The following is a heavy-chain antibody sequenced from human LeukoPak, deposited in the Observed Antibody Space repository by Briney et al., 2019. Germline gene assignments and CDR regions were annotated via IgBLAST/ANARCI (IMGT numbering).Heavy chain of an antibody. CDR3: ARVSPTNYDSTGFYLYYFDY. CDR2: IIPIFGTA. J-gene: IGHJ4*02. Sequence: ASVKVSCKASGYTFTGYYMHWVRQAPGQGLEWMGGIIPIFGTANFAQKFQGRVTITADKSTSTAYMELSSLRSEDTAVYYCARVSPTNYDSTGFYLYYFDYWGQGTLVTVSS. D-gene: IGHD3-22*01. V-gene: IGHV1-69*06. CDR1: GYTFTGYY.